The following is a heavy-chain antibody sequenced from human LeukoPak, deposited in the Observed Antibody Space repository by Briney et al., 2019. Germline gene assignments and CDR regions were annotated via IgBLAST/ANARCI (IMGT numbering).Heavy chain of an antibody. CDR1: GSTLTSYC. Sequence: GGSLRLSCAASGSTLTSYCMHWVRPAPRPGLVWLSRINSDGSSTNYAVSVKGRFTISSDHAKNTLYLKMNSLRAEDPPVYHCATSTYCSGGSCYSPPFQSWGQGTLVTVSS. D-gene: IGHD2-15*01. J-gene: IGHJ5*02. CDR2: INSDGSST. CDR3: ATSTYCSGGSCYSPPFQS. V-gene: IGHV3-74*01.